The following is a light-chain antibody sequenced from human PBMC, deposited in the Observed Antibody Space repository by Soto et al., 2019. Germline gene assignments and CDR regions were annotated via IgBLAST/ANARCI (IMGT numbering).Light chain of an antibody. CDR1: QNVLYRSSNKSY. CDR2: DAF. J-gene: IGKJ3*01. V-gene: IGKV4-1*01. CDR3: QQRGNWPQT. Sequence: DIVMTQSPDFLAVSLGERATITCKSSQNVLYRSSNKSYLAWYQQRPGQPPRLLIYDAFNRATGIPARFSGSGSGTDFTLTISSLEPEDFAVYYCQQRGNWPQTFGPGTKVDI.